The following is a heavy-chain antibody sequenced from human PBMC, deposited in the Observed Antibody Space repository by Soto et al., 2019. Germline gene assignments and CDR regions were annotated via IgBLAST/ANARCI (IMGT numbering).Heavy chain of an antibody. CDR1: GFSVSNNY. J-gene: IGHJ1*01. Sequence: EVHLVESGGGLIQPGGSLRLSCAASGFSVSNNYMGWVRQAPGKGLEWVSVIYSDGSTYHADSVKGRVTISRDNSKNTLFSPMDNLRGEGPAVYPCRGGSWRWGSGSAHWGQGTLVTVSS. CDR2: IYSDGST. V-gene: IGHV3-53*01. D-gene: IGHD3-10*01. CDR3: RGGSWRWGSGSAH.